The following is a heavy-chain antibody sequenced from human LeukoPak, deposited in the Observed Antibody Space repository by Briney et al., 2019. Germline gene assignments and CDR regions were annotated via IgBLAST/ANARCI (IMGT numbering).Heavy chain of an antibody. CDR3: AKDSHYGSGSYYDY. CDR2: ISWNSGSI. Sequence: GGSLRLSCAASGFTFDDYAMHWVRQAPGKGLEWVSGISWNSGSIGYADSVNGRFTISRDNAKNSLYLQMNSLRAEDTALYYCAKDSHYGSGSYYDYWGQGTLVTVSS. J-gene: IGHJ4*02. D-gene: IGHD3-10*01. V-gene: IGHV3-9*01. CDR1: GFTFDDYA.